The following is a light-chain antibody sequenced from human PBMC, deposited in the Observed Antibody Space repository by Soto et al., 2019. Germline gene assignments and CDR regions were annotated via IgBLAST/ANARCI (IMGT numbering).Light chain of an antibody. Sequence: QSVLTQPASVSGSPGQSITISCTGTSNDIGHYDLVSWFQHHPGKAPQVIIYQVTKRPSGVSDRFSGSRSGNTASLTISGLQTQDEAAYYCCSYAGTSTFVFGIGTKLTVL. CDR1: SNDIGHYDL. V-gene: IGLV2-23*02. CDR3: CSYAGTSTFV. CDR2: QVT. J-gene: IGLJ6*01.